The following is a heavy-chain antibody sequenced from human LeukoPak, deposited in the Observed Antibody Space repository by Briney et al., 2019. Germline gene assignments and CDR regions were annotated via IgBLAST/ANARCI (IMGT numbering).Heavy chain of an antibody. V-gene: IGHV1-46*01. CDR2: INPSGGST. J-gene: IGHJ3*02. D-gene: IGHD3-3*01. CDR1: GYTFTSYY. Sequence: ASVKVSCKASGYTFTSYYMHWVRQAPGQGLEWMGIINPSGGSTSYAQKFQGRVTMTRDMSTSTAYMELSSLRSEDMAVYYCARVITYYDFWSGPFDIWGQGTMVTVSS. CDR3: ARVITYYDFWSGPFDI.